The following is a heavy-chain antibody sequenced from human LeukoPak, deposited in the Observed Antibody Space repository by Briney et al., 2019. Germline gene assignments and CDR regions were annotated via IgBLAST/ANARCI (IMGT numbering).Heavy chain of an antibody. Sequence: GGSLRLSCAASGFTFSSYAMSWVRQAPGKGLEWVSAFSGGGGGGTTFYADSVKGRFTISRDNSKSTLFLQMNSLRAEDTALYYCARASDSTGYPQLPFDYWGQGTLVTVSS. J-gene: IGHJ4*02. CDR1: GFTFSSYA. CDR3: ARASDSTGYPQLPFDY. V-gene: IGHV3-23*01. D-gene: IGHD3-22*01. CDR2: FSGGGGGGTT.